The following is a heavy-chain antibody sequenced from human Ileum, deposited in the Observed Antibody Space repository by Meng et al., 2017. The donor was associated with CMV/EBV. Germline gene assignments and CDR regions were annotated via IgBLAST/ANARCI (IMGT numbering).Heavy chain of an antibody. V-gene: IGHV4-34*01. CDR3: ARASPQRRFLSY. Sequence: QVQLQQWGGGQLKPSETLSLVCAVHNSAFSDYYWTWIRQSPGKGLEWIGEINNRGSTNYTPSLKSRVTISIDTSRNQFSLKLTSMTAADTAVYYCARASPQRRFLSYWGQGTLVTVSS. D-gene: IGHD3-3*01. J-gene: IGHJ4*02. CDR1: NSAFSDYY. CDR2: INNRGST.